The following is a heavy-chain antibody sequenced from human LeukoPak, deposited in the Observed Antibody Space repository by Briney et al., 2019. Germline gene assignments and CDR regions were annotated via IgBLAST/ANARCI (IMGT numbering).Heavy chain of an antibody. CDR1: GGSISSYY. D-gene: IGHD3-22*01. Sequence: SETLSLTCTVSGGSISSYYWSWIRQPPGKGLEWIGYIYYSGSTNYNPSLKSQVTISVDTSENQFSLKLSSVTAADTAVYYCASKADYYDSSGYESWGQGTLVTVSS. J-gene: IGHJ5*02. CDR2: IYYSGST. V-gene: IGHV4-59*01. CDR3: ASKADYYDSSGYES.